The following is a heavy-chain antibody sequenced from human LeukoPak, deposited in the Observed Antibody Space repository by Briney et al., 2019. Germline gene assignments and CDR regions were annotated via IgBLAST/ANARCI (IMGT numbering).Heavy chain of an antibody. CDR1: GFTFSSYE. CDR3: ARRGNYNDY. CDR2: ISSSCSTI. J-gene: IGHJ4*02. V-gene: IGHV3-48*03. Sequence: PGGSLRLSCAASGFTFSSYEMNWVRRAPGKGLEWVSYISSSCSTIYYADSVKGRFTISRDNGKNSLYLQMNSLRAEDTAVYYCARRGNYNDYWGQGTLVTVSS. D-gene: IGHD3-16*01.